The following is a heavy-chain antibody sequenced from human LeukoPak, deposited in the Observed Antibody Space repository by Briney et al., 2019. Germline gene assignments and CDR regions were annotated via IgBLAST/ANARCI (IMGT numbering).Heavy chain of an antibody. D-gene: IGHD6-19*01. J-gene: IGHJ3*02. V-gene: IGHV3-23*01. CDR2: IGGSDGTT. CDR3: ARDQYSGHWYYALDI. Sequence: PGGSLRLSCAASGFTFSSCAMTWVRQAPGKGLEWVSVIGGSDGTTYYADSVKGRFTISRDNAKNSLYLQMNSLRDEDTAVYYCARDQYSGHWYYALDIWGQGTMVTVSS. CDR1: GFTFSSCA.